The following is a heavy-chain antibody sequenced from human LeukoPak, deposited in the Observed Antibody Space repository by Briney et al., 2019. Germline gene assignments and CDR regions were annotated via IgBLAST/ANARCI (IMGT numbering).Heavy chain of an antibody. CDR3: AREPYYYDSSGYYIPGGFDI. Sequence: GGSLRLSCAASGFTFRTYWMSWVRQAPGKGLEWVANIKQDGSEKDYVDSVKGRFTISRDNAKNSLYLQMNSLRAEDTAVYYCAREPYYYDSSGYYIPGGFDIWGQGTMVTVSS. J-gene: IGHJ3*02. CDR2: IKQDGSEK. CDR1: GFTFRTYW. D-gene: IGHD3-22*01. V-gene: IGHV3-7*01.